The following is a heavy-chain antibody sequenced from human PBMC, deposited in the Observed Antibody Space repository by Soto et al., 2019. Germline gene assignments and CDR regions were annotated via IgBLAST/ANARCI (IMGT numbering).Heavy chain of an antibody. V-gene: IGHV1-18*01. CDR1: GYTFTSYG. D-gene: IGHD2-2*01. CDR2: ISAYNGNT. CDR3: ARSVPASSGHYYYYMDV. Sequence: ASVKVSCKASGYTFTSYGISWVRQAPGQGLEWMGWISAYNGNTNYAQKLQGRVTMTTDTSTSTAYMELRSLRSDDTAVYYCARSVPASSGHYYYYMDVWGKGTTVTVSS. J-gene: IGHJ6*03.